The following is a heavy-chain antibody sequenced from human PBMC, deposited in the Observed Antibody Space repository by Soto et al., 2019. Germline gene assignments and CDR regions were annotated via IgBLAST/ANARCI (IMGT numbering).Heavy chain of an antibody. V-gene: IGHV5-51*01. D-gene: IGHD3-22*01. CDR2: IYPGDSDT. J-gene: IGHJ3*02. CDR1: GYSFTSYW. Sequence: PGESLKISCKGSGYSFTSYWIGWVRQMPGKGLEWMGIIYPGDSDTRYSPSFQGQVTISADKTISTAYLQWSSLKASDTAMYYCARGYYYDSSGYDPTGAFDILGQGTMVTVSS. CDR3: ARGYYYDSSGYDPTGAFDI.